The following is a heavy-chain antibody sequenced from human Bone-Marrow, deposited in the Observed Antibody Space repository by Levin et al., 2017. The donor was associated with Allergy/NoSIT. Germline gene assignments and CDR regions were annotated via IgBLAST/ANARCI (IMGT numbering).Heavy chain of an antibody. V-gene: IGHV1-18*01. J-gene: IGHJ4*02. CDR3: ARRLGYCSGGSCYSNFAPDY. CDR1: GYTFTSYG. CDR2: ISAYNGNT. D-gene: IGHD2-15*01. Sequence: ASVKVSCKASGYTFTSYGISWVRQAPGQGLEWMGWISAYNGNTNYAQKLQGRVTMTTDTSTSTAYMELRSLRSDDTAVYYCARRLGYCSGGSCYSNFAPDYWGQGTLVTVSS.